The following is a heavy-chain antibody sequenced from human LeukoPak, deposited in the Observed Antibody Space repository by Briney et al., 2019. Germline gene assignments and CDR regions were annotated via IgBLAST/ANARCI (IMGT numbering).Heavy chain of an antibody. CDR3: ARSSRDGYNYLGYYFDY. CDR1: GGSISSFY. Sequence: SETLSLTCTVSGGSISSFYWSGVRQPPGKGLEWIGYIYNSGSTNYNPSLKSRVTLSLETSKKQFSLKLSSVTAADTAVYYCARSSRDGYNYLGYYFDYWGQGTLVTVSS. CDR2: IYNSGST. J-gene: IGHJ4*02. D-gene: IGHD5-24*01. V-gene: IGHV4-59*01.